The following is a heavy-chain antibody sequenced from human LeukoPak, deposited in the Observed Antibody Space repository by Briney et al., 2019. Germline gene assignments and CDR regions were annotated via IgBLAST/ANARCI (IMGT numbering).Heavy chain of an antibody. V-gene: IGHV3-9*01. CDR2: ISWISGSI. CDR1: GFTFGDYA. D-gene: IGHD6-19*01. CDR3: AKVAVARTDYYYMDV. Sequence: GGSLRLSCAASGFTFGDYAMHWVRQAPGKGLEWVSGISWISGSIGYADSVKGRFTISRDNAKNSLYLQMTSLRAEDTALYYCAKVAVARTDYYYMDVWGKGTTVTVSS. J-gene: IGHJ6*03.